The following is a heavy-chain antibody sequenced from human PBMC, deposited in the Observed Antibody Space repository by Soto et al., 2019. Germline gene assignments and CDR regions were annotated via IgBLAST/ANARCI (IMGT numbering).Heavy chain of an antibody. V-gene: IGHV4-34*01. CDR3: ARVGYYGSGSNWFDP. Sequence: SETLSLTCAVYGGSFSGYYWSWIRQPPGKGLEWIGEINHSGSTDYNPSLKSRVTISVDTSKNQFSLKLSSVTAADTAVYYCARVGYYGSGSNWFDPWGQGTLVTSPQ. CDR1: GGSFSGYY. J-gene: IGHJ5*02. CDR2: INHSGST. D-gene: IGHD3-10*01.